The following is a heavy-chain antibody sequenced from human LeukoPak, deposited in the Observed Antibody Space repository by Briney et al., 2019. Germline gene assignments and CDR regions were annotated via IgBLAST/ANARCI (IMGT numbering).Heavy chain of an antibody. CDR3: ARDVVAAAGSFDY. V-gene: IGHV4-39*07. CDR1: GGSINSRPYY. J-gene: IGHJ4*02. CDR2: IYYSGST. Sequence: SETLSLTCSVSGGSINSRPYYWGWIRQPPGKGLEWIGNIYYSGSTNYSPSLKSRVTMSVDTSKNQFSLKLSSVTAADTAVYYCARDVVAAAGSFDYWGQGTQVTVSS. D-gene: IGHD6-13*01.